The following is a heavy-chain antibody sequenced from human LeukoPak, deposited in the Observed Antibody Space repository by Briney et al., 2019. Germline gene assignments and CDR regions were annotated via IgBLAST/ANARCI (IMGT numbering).Heavy chain of an antibody. CDR2: IRYDGTNK. J-gene: IGHJ4*02. V-gene: IGHV3-30*02. CDR3: AKDQLLWELNVALDY. D-gene: IGHD1-26*01. CDR1: GFTFSNYG. Sequence: PGGSLRLSCAPSGFTFSNYGMHWVRQAPGKGLEWVAYIRYDGTNKYYADSVKGRFTISRDNSKNTLYLQMNSLRAEDTAVYYCAKDQLLWELNVALDYWGQGTLVTVSS.